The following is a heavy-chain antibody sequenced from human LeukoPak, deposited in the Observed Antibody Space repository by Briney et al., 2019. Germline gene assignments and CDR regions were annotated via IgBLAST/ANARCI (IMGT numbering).Heavy chain of an antibody. CDR3: ARDPSTGYYYMDV. J-gene: IGHJ6*03. Sequence: GGSLRLSCAASGFTFSNYWMHWVRQAPGKGLVWVSRINSDGINTSYADSVKGRFTISRDNAKNTLYLQMNSLRAEDTAVYYCARDPSTGYYYMDVWGKGTTVTVSS. CDR2: INSDGINT. V-gene: IGHV3-74*01. CDR1: GFTFSNYW.